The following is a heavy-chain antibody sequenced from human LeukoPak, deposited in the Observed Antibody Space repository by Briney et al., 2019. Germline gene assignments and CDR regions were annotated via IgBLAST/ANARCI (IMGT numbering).Heavy chain of an antibody. V-gene: IGHV3-7*03. CDR1: GFTFSSYW. J-gene: IGHJ4*02. D-gene: IGHD6-13*01. Sequence: GGSLRLSCAASGFTFSSYWMSWVRQAPGKGLEWVANMKQDGSEKYYVDSVKGRFTISRDNSKNSLYLQMNSLRTEDTALYYCAKGALIIAAAGTLLDYWGQGTLVTVSS. CDR2: MKQDGSEK. CDR3: AKGALIIAAAGTLLDY.